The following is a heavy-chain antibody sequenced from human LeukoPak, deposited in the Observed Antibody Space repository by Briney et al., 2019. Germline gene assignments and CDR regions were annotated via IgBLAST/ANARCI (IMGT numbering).Heavy chain of an antibody. D-gene: IGHD1-26*01. V-gene: IGHV3-30*18. CDR2: ISYDGSNK. Sequence: GGSLRLPCAASGFTFSSYGMHWVRQAPGKGLEWVAVISYDGSNKYYADSVKGRFTISRDNSKNTLYLQMNSLRAEDTAVYYCAKDCVGSGVYYYYGMDVWGQGTTVTVSS. J-gene: IGHJ6*02. CDR3: AKDCVGSGVYYYYGMDV. CDR1: GFTFSSYG.